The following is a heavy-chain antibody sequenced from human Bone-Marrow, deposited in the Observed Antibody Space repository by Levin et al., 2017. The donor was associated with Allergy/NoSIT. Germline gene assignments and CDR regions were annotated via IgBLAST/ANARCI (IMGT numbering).Heavy chain of an antibody. V-gene: IGHV4-4*07. J-gene: IGHJ5*02. CDR2: IYTSGST. Sequence: GSLRLSCTVSGGSISSYYWSWIRQPAGKGLEWIGRIYTSGSTNYNPSLKSRVTMSVDTSKNQFSLKLSSVTAADTAVYYCAREGFGELLLDPWGQGTLVTVSS. D-gene: IGHD3-10*01. CDR3: AREGFGELLLDP. CDR1: GGSISSYY.